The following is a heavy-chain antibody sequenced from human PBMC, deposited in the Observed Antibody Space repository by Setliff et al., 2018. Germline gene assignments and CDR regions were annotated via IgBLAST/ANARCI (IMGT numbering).Heavy chain of an antibody. Sequence: PSETLSLTCTVSGGSISGGTYYWGWIRQPPGKGPEWIATMSHRGRTYFNPSLESRVTMSRDTSKNQFSLRLTSVAAADTAVYYCASPRRDDLDSPFDAFDIWGRGTMVTVSS. J-gene: IGHJ3*02. D-gene: IGHD3-3*01. CDR3: ASPRRDDLDSPFDAFDI. CDR1: GGSISGGTYY. V-gene: IGHV4-39*07. CDR2: MSHRGRT.